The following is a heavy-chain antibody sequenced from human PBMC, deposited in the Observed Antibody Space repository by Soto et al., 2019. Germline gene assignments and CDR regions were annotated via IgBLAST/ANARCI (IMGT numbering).Heavy chain of an antibody. Sequence: ASVKVSCKASGYTFTGYYVHWVRQAPGQGLEWMGWINPNSDATNYAQKFQGRVTMTRDTSISTAYMQLSRLRSDDTAVYYCARGGRIGSGFEVGLDYWGQGTLVTVSS. CDR1: GYTFTGYY. V-gene: IGHV1-2*02. CDR2: INPNSDAT. CDR3: ARGGRIGSGFEVGLDY. D-gene: IGHD5-12*01. J-gene: IGHJ4*02.